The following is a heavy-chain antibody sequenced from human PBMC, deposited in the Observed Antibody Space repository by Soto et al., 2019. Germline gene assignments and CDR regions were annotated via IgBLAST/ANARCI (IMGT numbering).Heavy chain of an antibody. CDR2: IYHSGST. D-gene: IGHD6-19*01. CDR1: GGSISSGGYS. Sequence: SETLSLTCAVSGGSISSGGYSWSWIRQPPGKGLEWIGYIYHSGSTYHNPSLKSRVTISVDGSKNQFSLKLSSVTAADTAVYYCARDQGDGWNYFDYWGQGTLVTVSS. CDR3: ARDQGDGWNYFDY. V-gene: IGHV4-30-2*01. J-gene: IGHJ4*02.